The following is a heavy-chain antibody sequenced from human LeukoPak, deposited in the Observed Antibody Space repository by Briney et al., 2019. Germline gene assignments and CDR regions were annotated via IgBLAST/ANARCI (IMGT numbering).Heavy chain of an antibody. V-gene: IGHV3-7*01. CDR3: ARDGGELWPLDE. CDR2: IKPDGSET. J-gene: IGHJ4*02. D-gene: IGHD3-10*01. Sequence: PGGSLRLSCVASGFPFKGYWMTWVRQSPGKGLGWVANIKPDGSETNYLDSVKGRFTISRDNARDSLFLEMNNLRVDDTAVYYCARDGGELWPLDEWGQGILVTVSS. CDR1: GFPFKGYW.